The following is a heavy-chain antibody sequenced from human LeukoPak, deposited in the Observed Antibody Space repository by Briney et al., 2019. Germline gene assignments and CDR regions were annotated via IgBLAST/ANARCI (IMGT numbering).Heavy chain of an antibody. Sequence: SVKVSCKASGGTFSSYAISWVRQAPGQGLEWMGGIIPIFGTANYAQRFQGRVTVTTDTSTSTVFMELNSLQSEDTAVYYCARDQSGLRVSIWRDWGQGTLVTVSS. CDR3: ARDQSGLRVSIWRD. V-gene: IGHV1-69*05. J-gene: IGHJ4*02. D-gene: IGHD5-12*01. CDR1: GGTFSSYA. CDR2: IIPIFGTA.